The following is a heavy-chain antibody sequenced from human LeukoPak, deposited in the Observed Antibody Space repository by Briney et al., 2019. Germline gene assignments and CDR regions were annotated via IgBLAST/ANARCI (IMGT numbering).Heavy chain of an antibody. V-gene: IGHV3-21*01. CDR1: GFTFSSYS. CDR3: TRISVVSTFRSPKYYFDY. CDR2: ISSSTTYI. D-gene: IGHD2/OR15-2a*01. J-gene: IGHJ4*02. Sequence: PGGSLRLSCAASGFTFSSYSMNWVRQAPGKGLEWVSSISSSTTYIYYAGSVKGRFTISRDNAKNSLYLQLNSLRAEDTAVYYCTRISVVSTFRSPKYYFDYWGQGTLVTVSS.